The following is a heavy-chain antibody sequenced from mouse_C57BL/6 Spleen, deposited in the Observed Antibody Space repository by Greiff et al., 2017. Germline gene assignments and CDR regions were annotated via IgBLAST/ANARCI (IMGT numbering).Heavy chain of an antibody. CDR1: GYSFTGYY. J-gene: IGHJ4*01. Sequence: EVQLVESGPELVKPGASVKISCKASGYSFTGYYMNWVKQSPEKSLEWIGEINPSTGGTTYNQKFKAKATLTVDKSSSTAYMQLKSLTSEDSAVYYCASLLWGYYAMDYWGQGTSVTVSS. CDR3: ASLLWGYYAMDY. D-gene: IGHD2-10*01. CDR2: INPSTGGT. V-gene: IGHV1-42*01.